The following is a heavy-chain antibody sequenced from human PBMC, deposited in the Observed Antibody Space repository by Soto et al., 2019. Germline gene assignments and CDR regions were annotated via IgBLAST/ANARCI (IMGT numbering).Heavy chain of an antibody. CDR2: IYKSATT. CDR1: GDSISSVDYF. CDR3: ARGRYCLTGRCFPNWFDS. D-gene: IGHD2-15*01. Sequence: SETLSLTCSVSGDSISSVDYFWAWIRQPPGQALEYIGYIYKSATTYYNPSFGSRVAISLDTSKSQFSLNVTSVTAADTAVYFCARGRYCLTGRCFPNWFDSWGQGTLVTVSS. J-gene: IGHJ5*01. V-gene: IGHV4-30-4*01.